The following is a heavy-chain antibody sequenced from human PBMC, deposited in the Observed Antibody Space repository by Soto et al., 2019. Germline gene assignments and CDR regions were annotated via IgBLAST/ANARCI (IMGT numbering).Heavy chain of an antibody. CDR3: ARSPSGYTLDY. CDR2: IYYSGST. J-gene: IGHJ4*02. CDR1: GGSISSGDYY. D-gene: IGHD5-12*01. Sequence: SEALSGTCTVSGGSISSGDYYWSWIRQPPGKGLEWIGYIYYSGSTNYNPSLKSRVTISVDTSKNQFSLKLSSVTAADTAVYYCARSPSGYTLDYWGQGTLVPVSS. V-gene: IGHV4-30-4*01.